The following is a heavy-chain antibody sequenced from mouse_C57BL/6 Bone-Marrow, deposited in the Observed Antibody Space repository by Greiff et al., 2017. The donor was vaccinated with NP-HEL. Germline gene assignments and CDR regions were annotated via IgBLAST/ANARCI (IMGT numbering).Heavy chain of an antibody. CDR1: GYTFTSYG. D-gene: IGHD1-1*01. CDR2: IYPRSGNT. J-gene: IGHJ3*01. Sequence: VQVVESGAELARPGASVKLSCKASGYTFTSYGISWVKQRTGQGLEWIGEIYPRSGNTYYNEKFKGKATLTADKSSSTAYMELRSLTSEDSAVYFCAREMGYYGRKNWFAYWGQGTLVTVSA. V-gene: IGHV1-81*01. CDR3: AREMGYYGRKNWFAY.